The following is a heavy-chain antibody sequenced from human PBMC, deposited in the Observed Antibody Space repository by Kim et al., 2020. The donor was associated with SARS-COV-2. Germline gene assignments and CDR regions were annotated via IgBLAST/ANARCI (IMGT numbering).Heavy chain of an antibody. CDR3: ARVLMVYEGGGDY. Sequence: GGSLRLSCAASGFTFSSYAMHWVRQAPGKGLEWVAVISYDGSNKYYADSVKGRFTISRDNSKNTLYLQMNSLRAEDTAVYYCARVLMVYEGGGDYWGQGTLVTVSS. CDR2: ISYDGSNK. CDR1: GFTFSSYA. J-gene: IGHJ4*02. D-gene: IGHD2-8*01. V-gene: IGHV3-30-3*01.